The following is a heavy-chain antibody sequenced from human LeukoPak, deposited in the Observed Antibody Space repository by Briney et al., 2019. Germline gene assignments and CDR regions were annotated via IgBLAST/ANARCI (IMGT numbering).Heavy chain of an antibody. D-gene: IGHD3-22*01. CDR2: ISGSGGST. Sequence: GASLRLSCAASGFTFSSYAMSWVRQAPGKGLAWVSAISGSGGSTYYADSVKGRFTISRDNSKNTLYLQMNSLRAEDTAVYYCAKDSGVGYYYHTIRGFQHWGQGTLVTVSS. V-gene: IGHV3-23*01. J-gene: IGHJ1*01. CDR3: AKDSGVGYYYHTIRGFQH. CDR1: GFTFSSYA.